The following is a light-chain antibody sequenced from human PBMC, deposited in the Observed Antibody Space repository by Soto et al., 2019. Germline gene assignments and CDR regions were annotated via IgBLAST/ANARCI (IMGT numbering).Light chain of an antibody. CDR1: QSVSYY. V-gene: IGKV3-20*01. CDR3: QQYGSSRIT. CDR2: DAS. Sequence: EILMTQSPATLSVSPGERVTFSCRASQSVSYYLAWYQQKPGQAPRLLIYDASSRATGIPDRFSGSGSGTDFTLTISRLEPEDFAVYYCQQYGSSRITFGQGARLE. J-gene: IGKJ5*01.